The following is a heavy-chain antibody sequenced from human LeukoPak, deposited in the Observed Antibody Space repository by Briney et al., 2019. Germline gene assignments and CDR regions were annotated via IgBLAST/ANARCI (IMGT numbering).Heavy chain of an antibody. CDR1: GGSISSGDYY. V-gene: IGHV4-30-4*02. D-gene: IGHD3-16*01. CDR2: IYYSGST. CDR3: TRGAGWLIDY. Sequence: SETLSLTCTVSGGSISSGDYYWSWIRQPPGKGLEWIGYIYYSGSTYYNPSLKSRVTISADTSKNQFSLKLNSLTTADTAVYYCTRGAGWLIDYWGQGILVTVSS. J-gene: IGHJ4*02.